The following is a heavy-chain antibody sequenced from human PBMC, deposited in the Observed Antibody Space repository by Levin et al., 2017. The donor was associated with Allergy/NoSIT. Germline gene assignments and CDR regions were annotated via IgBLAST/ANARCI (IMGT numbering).Heavy chain of an antibody. Sequence: SETLSLTCTVSSGSISGYYWSWLRQSPEKGLEWIGSIYSTGKTNYNPSLRSRVTMSVDSSKNVFSLRLTSVTSADTAMYYCAGDRVSPAILDFWGQGALVTVSS. CDR2: IYSTGKT. D-gene: IGHD5/OR15-5a*01. J-gene: IGHJ4*02. CDR3: AGDRVSPAILDF. V-gene: IGHV4-59*01. CDR1: SGSISGYY.